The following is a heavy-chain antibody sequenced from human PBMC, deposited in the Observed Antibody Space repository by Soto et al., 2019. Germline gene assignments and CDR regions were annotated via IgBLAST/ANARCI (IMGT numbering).Heavy chain of an antibody. Sequence: GESLKISCKGSGYSFTSYWIGWVRQMPGKGLEWMGIIYPGDSDTRYSPSFQGQVTISADKSISTAYLQWSSLKASDTAMYYCARAGRSGYFYYYYGMDVWGQGTTVTVSS. D-gene: IGHD3-3*01. V-gene: IGHV5-51*01. CDR1: GYSFTSYW. J-gene: IGHJ6*02. CDR3: ARAGRSGYFYYYYGMDV. CDR2: IYPGDSDT.